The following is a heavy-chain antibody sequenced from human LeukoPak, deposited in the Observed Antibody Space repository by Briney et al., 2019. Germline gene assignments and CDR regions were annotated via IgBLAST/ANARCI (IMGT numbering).Heavy chain of an antibody. J-gene: IGHJ3*02. D-gene: IGHD6-6*01. V-gene: IGHV3-23*01. Sequence: GGSLRLSCAASGFTFNNYALTWVRQIPGKGLECVSAISGDGVSPYYVDSVRGRFTISRDNSKNTLYLQMNSLRAEDTAVYYCANICSSSVWSDAFDIWGQGTMVTVSS. CDR3: ANICSSSVWSDAFDI. CDR2: ISGDGVSP. CDR1: GFTFNNYA.